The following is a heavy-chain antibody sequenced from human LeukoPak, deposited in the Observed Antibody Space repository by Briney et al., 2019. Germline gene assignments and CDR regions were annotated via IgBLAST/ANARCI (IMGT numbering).Heavy chain of an antibody. CDR2: IIPIFGTA. CDR1: GGTFSSYA. V-gene: IGHV1-69*06. CDR3: ARVGYSGYDEVGAPSHYYYYYMDV. D-gene: IGHD5-12*01. J-gene: IGHJ6*03. Sequence: GASVKVSCKASGGTFSSYAISWVRQAPGQGLEWMGGIIPIFGTANYAQKFQGRVTITADKSTSTAYMELSSLRSEDTAVYYCARVGYSGYDEVGAPSHYYYYYMDVWGKGTTVTVSS.